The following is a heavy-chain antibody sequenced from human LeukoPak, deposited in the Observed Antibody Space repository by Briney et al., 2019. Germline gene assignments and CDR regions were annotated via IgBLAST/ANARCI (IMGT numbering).Heavy chain of an antibody. D-gene: IGHD1-26*01. V-gene: IGHV4-39*07. J-gene: IGHJ5*02. Sequence: PSETLSLTCTVSGGSISSSPYYWGWIRQPPGKGLEWIGSIYYSGTTHYSPSLESRVTISVDTSKNQFSLKLASVTAADTAVYYCARGQGATVPQVGKNWFDPWGQGTRVIVSS. CDR2: IYYSGTT. CDR1: GGSISSSPYY. CDR3: ARGQGATVPQVGKNWFDP.